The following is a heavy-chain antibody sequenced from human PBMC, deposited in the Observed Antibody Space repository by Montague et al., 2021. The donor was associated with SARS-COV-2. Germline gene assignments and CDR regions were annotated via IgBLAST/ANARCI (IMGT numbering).Heavy chain of an antibody. CDR3: ARIIKHFDSDGPPSLFDH. Sequence: TLSLTRTVSGDSISSTNYYWSWIRQPAGKGLEWIGRIYSSGVTNYNPSLKSRVSISIDTSKNEFSLKLSSVTAADTAVYYCARIIKHFDSDGPPSLFDHWGQGTRVTASS. V-gene: IGHV4-61*02. CDR1: GDSISSTNYY. D-gene: IGHD3-22*01. CDR2: IYSSGVT. J-gene: IGHJ4*02.